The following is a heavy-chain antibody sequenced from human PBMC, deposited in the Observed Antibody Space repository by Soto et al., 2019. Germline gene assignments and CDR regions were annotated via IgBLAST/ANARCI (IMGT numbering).Heavy chain of an antibody. Sequence: GGSLRLSCAASGFTFSSYGMHWVRQAPGKGLEWVAVISYDGSNKYYADSVKGRFTISRDNSKNTLYLQMNSLRAEDTAVYYCAKDRREYVTFPDYWGQGTLVTVSS. V-gene: IGHV3-30*18. CDR1: GFTFSSYG. CDR2: ISYDGSNK. J-gene: IGHJ4*02. CDR3: AKDRREYVTFPDY. D-gene: IGHD3-10*01.